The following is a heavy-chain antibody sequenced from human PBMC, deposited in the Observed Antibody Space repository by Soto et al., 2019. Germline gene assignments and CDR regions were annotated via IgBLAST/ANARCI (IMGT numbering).Heavy chain of an antibody. V-gene: IGHV4-39*01. CDR2: IYYSGST. D-gene: IGHD1-1*01. CDR3: ARQMSAYNEPYYFDY. CDR1: GGSISSSSYY. J-gene: IGHJ4*02. Sequence: SETLSLTCTVSGGSISSSSYYWGWIRQPPGKGLEWIGSIYYSGSTYYNPSLKSRVTISVDTSKNQFSLKLSSVTAADTAVYYCARQMSAYNEPYYFDYWGQGTLVTVSS.